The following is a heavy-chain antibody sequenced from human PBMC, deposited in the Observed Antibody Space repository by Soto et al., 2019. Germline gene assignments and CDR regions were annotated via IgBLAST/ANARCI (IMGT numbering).Heavy chain of an antibody. CDR3: ARHDDCNDSWCSTGRWFDP. D-gene: IGHD3-22*01. Sequence: SETLSLTCTVSGGSLSSYYWSWIRQHPGKELEWIGYIYYNGNTNYNPSLKSRVTISLDTSQNQFSLRLNSVTAADSAVYHCARHDDCNDSWCSTGRWFDPWGQGTLVTVSS. V-gene: IGHV4-59*08. J-gene: IGHJ5*02. CDR2: IYYNGNT. CDR1: GGSLSSYY.